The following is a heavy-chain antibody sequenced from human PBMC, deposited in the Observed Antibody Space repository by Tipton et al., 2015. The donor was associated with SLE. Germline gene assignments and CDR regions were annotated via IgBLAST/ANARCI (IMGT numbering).Heavy chain of an antibody. V-gene: IGHV4-34*01. J-gene: IGHJ4*02. CDR3: ARSLPTQLVVDY. CDR1: GGSFSGYY. Sequence: TLSLTCAVYGGSFSGYYWSWIRQPPGKGLEWIGEINHSGSTNYNPSLKSRVTISVDTSKNQFSRKLSSVTAADTAVYYCARSLPTQLVVDYWGQGTLVTVPS. D-gene: IGHD6-13*01. CDR2: INHSGST.